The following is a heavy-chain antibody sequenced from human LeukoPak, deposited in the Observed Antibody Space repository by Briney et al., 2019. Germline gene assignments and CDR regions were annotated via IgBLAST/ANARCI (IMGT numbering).Heavy chain of an antibody. V-gene: IGHV3-66*01. Sequence: GGPLRLPCRVSGITVSTMYMIWVPRAPGKALEGLSFFNRGGKTYYTDSVKGRFTISRENAKNSLYLQMNRLRAGDTAVYYSARSVYSSSQWDYMDVWGKGTTVTVSS. J-gene: IGHJ6*03. CDR3: ARSVYSSSQWDYMDV. D-gene: IGHD6-13*01. CDR1: GITVSTMY. CDR2: FNRGGKT.